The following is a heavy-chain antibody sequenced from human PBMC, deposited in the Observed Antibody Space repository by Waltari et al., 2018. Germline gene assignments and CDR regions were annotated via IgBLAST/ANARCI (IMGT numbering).Heavy chain of an antibody. J-gene: IGHJ6*02. CDR1: GYTFTGYY. CDR3: ARDQSMTNYYYGMDV. CDR2: IQSNSGGA. V-gene: IGHV1-2*06. Sequence: QVQLMPSGAEVKKPGASVKGACKASGYTFTGYYIHWLRPTPGQGLEWMGRIQSNSGGANFAQKFQGRVTMTRDTSTSTVYMELSRLTFDDTAVYYCARDQSMTNYYYGMDVWGQGTTVTVS.